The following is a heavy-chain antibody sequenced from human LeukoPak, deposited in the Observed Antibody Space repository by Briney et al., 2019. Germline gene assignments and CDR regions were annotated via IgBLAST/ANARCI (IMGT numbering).Heavy chain of an antibody. CDR2: TYYRSTWYN. J-gene: IGHJ5*02. V-gene: IGHV6-1*01. CDR3: ARRLTQYDCFDP. D-gene: IGHD2-2*01. CDR1: GDSFSSNSVT. Sequence: SQTLSLTCAISGDSFSSNSVTWNWIRQSPSRGLEWLGWTYYRSTWYNDYAVSVRGRTTVNPDTSKNQFSLHLNSVTPEDTAVYYCARRLTQYDCFDPWGQGILVTVSS.